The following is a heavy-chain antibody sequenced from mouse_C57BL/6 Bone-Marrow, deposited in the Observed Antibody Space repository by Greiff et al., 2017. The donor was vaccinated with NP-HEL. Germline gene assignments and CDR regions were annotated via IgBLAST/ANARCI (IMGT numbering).Heavy chain of an antibody. D-gene: IGHD1-1*01. CDR3: ARSKITTVVATVDY. V-gene: IGHV1-52*01. J-gene: IGHJ2*01. Sequence: VQLQQPGAELVRPGSSVKLSCKASGYTFTSYWMHWVKQRPIQGLEWIGNIDPSDSETHYNQKFKDKATLTVDKSSSTAYMQLSSLTSEDSAVYYCARSKITTVVATVDYWGQGTTLTVSS. CDR2: IDPSDSET. CDR1: GYTFTSYW.